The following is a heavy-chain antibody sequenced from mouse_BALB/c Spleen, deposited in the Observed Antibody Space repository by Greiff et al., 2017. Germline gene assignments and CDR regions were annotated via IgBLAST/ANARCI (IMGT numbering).Heavy chain of an antibody. V-gene: IGHV1-18*01. CDR2: INPNNGGT. Sequence: EVQLQQSGPELVKPGASVKIPCTASGYTFTDYNMDWVKQSPGKSLEWIGDINPNNGGTIYNQKFKGKATLTVEKSSSTAYMELRSLTSEDTAVYYCARSGGGNRAMDYWGQGTSVTVSA. CDR1: GYTFTDYN. D-gene: IGHD2-1*01. J-gene: IGHJ4*01. CDR3: ARSGGGNRAMDY.